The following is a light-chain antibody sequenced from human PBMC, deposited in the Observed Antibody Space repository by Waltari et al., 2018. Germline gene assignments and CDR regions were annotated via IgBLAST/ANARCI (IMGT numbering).Light chain of an antibody. CDR2: EVI. J-gene: IGLJ2*01. V-gene: IGLV2-23*02. CDR1: SSDIGSYNL. Sequence: QSALTQPASVSGSPGQSITISCTGTSSDIGSYNLVSWYQQHPGKVPKLIIYEVIKRASGSSDRFSGSKSGNTASLTISGRQAEDEADYYCSSNAAGSSYVVFGGGTRLTVL. CDR3: SSNAAGSSYVV.